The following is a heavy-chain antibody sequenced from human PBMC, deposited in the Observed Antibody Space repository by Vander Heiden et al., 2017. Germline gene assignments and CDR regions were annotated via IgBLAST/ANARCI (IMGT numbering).Heavy chain of an antibody. V-gene: IGHV5-51*01. D-gene: IGHD3-22*01. Sequence: EVQLVQSGAEVRKPGESLKISCKGSGYSFSRYWIGWVRQMPGKGLEGMGIIYPGDSDTRYSPSFQGQVTISVDKSISTADLQWSSLKAAETAMYYCARQYDDDSSGYYPFDYWGQGTLVTVSS. CDR2: IYPGDSDT. J-gene: IGHJ4*02. CDR3: ARQYDDDSSGYYPFDY. CDR1: GYSFSRYW.